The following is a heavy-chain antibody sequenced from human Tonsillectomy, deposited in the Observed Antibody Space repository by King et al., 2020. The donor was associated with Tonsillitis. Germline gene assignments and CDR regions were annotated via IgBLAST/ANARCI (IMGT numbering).Heavy chain of an antibody. CDR2: IQGDGSQT. Sequence: EVQLVESGGGLVQPGGSLRLSCAASGFSVSTSWMNWARQAPGRGLEWVANIQGDGSQTNYVDSVRDRFTISRDNAKNSVFLQMNNLRAEDTAVYYCTRGHYGRWGQGTLVTVSS. CDR1: GFSVSTSW. J-gene: IGHJ4*02. D-gene: IGHD3-16*01. V-gene: IGHV3-7*01. CDR3: TRGHYGR.